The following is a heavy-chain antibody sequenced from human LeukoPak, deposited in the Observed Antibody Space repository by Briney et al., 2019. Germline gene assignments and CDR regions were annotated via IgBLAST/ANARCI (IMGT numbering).Heavy chain of an antibody. CDR3: ARIPYNWNPAGDY. Sequence: GESLKISCKGSGYIFTSYWIGWVCQMPGKGLEWMGIIYPADSDTRYSPSFQGQVTISADKSISTAYLQWSSLKASDTAMYYCARIPYNWNPAGDYWGQGTLVTVSS. CDR2: IYPADSDT. V-gene: IGHV5-51*01. J-gene: IGHJ4*02. CDR1: GYIFTSYW. D-gene: IGHD1-20*01.